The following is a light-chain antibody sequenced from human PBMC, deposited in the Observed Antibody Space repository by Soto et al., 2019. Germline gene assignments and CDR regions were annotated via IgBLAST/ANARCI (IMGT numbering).Light chain of an antibody. J-gene: IGKJ4*01. Sequence: DIVMTQSPDSLAVSLGERATINCKSSQNVLNRANDKNYIAWYQQKPGQPPKLLIYWASTRESDVPARFSGSGSATDFTLTISSLQAGDVAVYFCQQYFNTPLTFVGGTKVEIK. CDR2: WAS. CDR3: QQYFNTPLT. V-gene: IGKV4-1*01. CDR1: QNVLNRANDKNY.